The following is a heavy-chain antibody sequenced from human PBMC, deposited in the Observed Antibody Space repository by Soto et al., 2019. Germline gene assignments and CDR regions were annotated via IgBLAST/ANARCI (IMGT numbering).Heavy chain of an antibody. J-gene: IGHJ5*02. CDR2: INAGNGNT. V-gene: IGHV1-3*01. D-gene: IGHD2-8*01. CDR1: GYTFTSYA. Sequence: QVQLVQSGAEVKKPGASVKVSCKASGYTFTSYAMHWVRQAPGQRLEWMGWINAGNGNTKYSQKFQGRVTITRDTSASTAYMELSSLRSEDTAVYYCARESRNGKQRGWFDPWGQGTLVTVSS. CDR3: ARESRNGKQRGWFDP.